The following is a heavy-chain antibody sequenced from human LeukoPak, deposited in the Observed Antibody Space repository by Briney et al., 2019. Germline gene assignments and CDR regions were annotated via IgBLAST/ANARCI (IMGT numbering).Heavy chain of an antibody. CDR1: GYTFTSYG. J-gene: IGHJ4*02. CDR2: ISAYNGNT. V-gene: IGHV1-18*01. D-gene: IGHD3-16*01. Sequence: ASVKVSCKASGYTFTSYGISWVRQAPGQGLEWMGWISAYNGNTNYAQKLQGRVTMTTDTSTSTAYMELRSLRSDDTAAYYCARDNDSRDPPHFDYWGQGTLVTVSS. CDR3: ARDNDSRDPPHFDY.